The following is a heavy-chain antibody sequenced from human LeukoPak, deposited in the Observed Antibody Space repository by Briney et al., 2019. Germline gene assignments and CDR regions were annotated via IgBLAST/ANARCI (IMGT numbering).Heavy chain of an antibody. Sequence: PGGSLGLSCAASGFPFSIYSMNWVRQAPGKGLEWLPYITSSSNYIYYADFVKGRFTISRDNVQNSLYLQMNSLRAEDTAMYYCARDRGYFDNWGQGTLVTVSS. V-gene: IGHV3-21*01. CDR1: GFPFSIYS. CDR3: ARDRGYFDN. J-gene: IGHJ4*02. CDR2: ITSSSNYI.